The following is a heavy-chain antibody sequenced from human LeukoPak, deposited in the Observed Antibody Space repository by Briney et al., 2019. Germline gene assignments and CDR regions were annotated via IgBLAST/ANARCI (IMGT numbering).Heavy chain of an antibody. Sequence: GESLKISCKGSGYSFPNYWIGWVRQMPGKGLEWMGIIYPGASNARYSASFEGQVTISADKSSSTAYLQWSSLKASDTAMYYCAKDGGSTSYGEYYYMDVWGKGTTVTISS. V-gene: IGHV5-51*01. CDR3: AKDGGSTSYGEYYYMDV. J-gene: IGHJ6*03. D-gene: IGHD3-10*01. CDR2: IYPGASNA. CDR1: GYSFPNYW.